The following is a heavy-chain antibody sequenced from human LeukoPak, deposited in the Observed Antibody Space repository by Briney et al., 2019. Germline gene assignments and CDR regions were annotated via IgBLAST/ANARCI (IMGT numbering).Heavy chain of an antibody. CDR1: GFTFSSYG. CDR3: AKAYHYYDSSGDFDY. CDR2: LWDDGSNK. J-gene: IGHJ4*02. Sequence: GRSLRLSCAASGFTFSSYGMHWVRQAPDKGLEWVAVLWDDGSNKYYADSVNGRFTISRDNSKNTLYLQMNSLRAEDTAVYYCAKAYHYYDSSGDFDYWGQGTLVTVSS. V-gene: IGHV3-33*06. D-gene: IGHD3-22*01.